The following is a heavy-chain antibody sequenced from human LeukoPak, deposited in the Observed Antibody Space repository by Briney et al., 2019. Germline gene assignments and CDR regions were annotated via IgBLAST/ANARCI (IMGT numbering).Heavy chain of an antibody. Sequence: GGSLRLSCAASGFTVSANYMSWVRQAPGKGLEWVSVIYSGDTTFYADSVRGKFTISRDNSKNTLYLQMNSLRAEDTAVYYCASILRSSSGYYFDYWGQGTLVTVSS. CDR3: ASILRSSSGYYFDY. CDR1: GFTVSANY. V-gene: IGHV3-66*01. D-gene: IGHD3-10*01. J-gene: IGHJ4*02. CDR2: IYSGDTT.